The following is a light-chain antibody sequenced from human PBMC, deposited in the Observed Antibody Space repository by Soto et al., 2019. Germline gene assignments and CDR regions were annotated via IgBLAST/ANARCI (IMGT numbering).Light chain of an antibody. CDR1: SSNIGTNT. CDR2: SDN. J-gene: IGLJ2*01. V-gene: IGLV1-44*01. Sequence: QSVLTQPPSASGTPGQRVTISCSGSSSNIGTNTVIWYQQLPGAAPRLLIYSDNQRPSGVPDRCSGSKSGTSASLAISGLQSEDEADYYCAAGDVSLVVFGGGTKLTVL. CDR3: AAGDVSLVV.